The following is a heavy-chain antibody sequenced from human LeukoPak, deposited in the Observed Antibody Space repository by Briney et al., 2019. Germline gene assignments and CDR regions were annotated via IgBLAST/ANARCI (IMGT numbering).Heavy chain of an antibody. V-gene: IGHV4-38-2*02. D-gene: IGHD3-16*02. J-gene: IGHJ5*02. CDR1: GYSISSGYY. CDR3: ARVGVADYVWGSYRYTNWFDP. Sequence: PSETLSLTCTVSGYSISSGYYWGWIRQPPGKGLEWIGSIYHSGSTYYNPSLKSRVTISVDTSKNQFSLKLSSVTAADTAVYYCARVGVADYVWGSYRYTNWFDPWGQGTLVTVSS. CDR2: IYHSGST.